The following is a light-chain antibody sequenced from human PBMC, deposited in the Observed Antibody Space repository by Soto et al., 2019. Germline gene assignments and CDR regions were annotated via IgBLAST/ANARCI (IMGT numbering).Light chain of an antibody. CDR2: WAS. CDR3: QQYYSIPHT. J-gene: IGKJ2*01. CDR1: QSVLYSSNNKNY. Sequence: DIVMTQSPDSLAVSLGERATLNCKSSQSVLYSSNNKNYLAWYQRKPGQPPKLLIYWASARESGVPDRFSGSGSGTDFTLTISSLQAEDVAVYYCQQYYSIPHTFGQGTKLEIK. V-gene: IGKV4-1*01.